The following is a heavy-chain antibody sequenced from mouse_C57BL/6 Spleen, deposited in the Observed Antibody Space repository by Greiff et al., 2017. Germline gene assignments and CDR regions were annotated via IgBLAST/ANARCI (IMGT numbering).Heavy chain of an antibody. CDR3: ARSSGTGYYFDY. D-gene: IGHD4-1*01. V-gene: IGHV1-69*01. CDR2: IDPSDSYT. Sequence: VQLQQPGAELVMPGASVKLSCKASGYTFTSYWMHWVKQRPGQGLEWIGEIDPSDSYTNYNQQFKGKSTLTVDKSSSTAYMQLSSLTSEDSAVYYCARSSGTGYYFDYWGQGTTLTVSS. J-gene: IGHJ2*01. CDR1: GYTFTSYW.